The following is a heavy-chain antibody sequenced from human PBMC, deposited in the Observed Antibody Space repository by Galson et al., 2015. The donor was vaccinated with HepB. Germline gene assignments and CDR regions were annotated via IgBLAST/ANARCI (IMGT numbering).Heavy chain of an antibody. CDR1: RFTFSRYW. CDR3: TREPYGSGTYYNVRFFY. D-gene: IGHD3-10*01. J-gene: IGHJ4*02. V-gene: IGHV3-7*03. CDR2: IKQDGSVK. Sequence: SLRLSCAASRFTFSRYWMNWVRQAPGKGLEWVANIKQDGSVKYYVDSVKGRFTISRDNAKNSLYLQMNSLKTEDTAVYYCTREPYGSGTYYNVRFFYWGQGTLVTVSS.